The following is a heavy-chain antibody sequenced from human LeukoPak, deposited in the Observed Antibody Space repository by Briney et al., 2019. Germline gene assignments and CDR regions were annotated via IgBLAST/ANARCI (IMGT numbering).Heavy chain of an antibody. CDR1: GFTFSSYA. CDR2: IRGGDGSS. J-gene: IGHJ6*02. Sequence: GGSLRLSCAASGFTFSSYAMSWVRQAPGKGLEWASAIRGGDGSSYYTDSVKGRFTISRDNSKNTLYLQMNSLRAEDTAVYYCAKVDGDFDWLLYSTYYYYYGMDVWGQGTTVTVSS. CDR3: AKVDGDFDWLLYSTYYYYYGMDV. V-gene: IGHV3-23*01. D-gene: IGHD3-9*01.